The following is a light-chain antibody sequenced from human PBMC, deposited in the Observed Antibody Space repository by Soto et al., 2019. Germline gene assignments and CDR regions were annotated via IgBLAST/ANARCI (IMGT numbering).Light chain of an antibody. J-gene: IGKJ2*01. V-gene: IGKV3-20*01. Sequence: EIVLMQSPGTLSLSPGEIATLSCRASPRVSSSYLAWYQQKSGQAPRLLIYGASSRATGIPDRFSGSGSGTDFTLTISRLEPEDVAVYYCQQYGSSPYTFGQGTKLEIK. CDR3: QQYGSSPYT. CDR1: PRVSSSY. CDR2: GAS.